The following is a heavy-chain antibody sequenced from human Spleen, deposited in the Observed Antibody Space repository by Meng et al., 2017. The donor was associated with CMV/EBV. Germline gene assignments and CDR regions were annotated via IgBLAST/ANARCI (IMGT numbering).Heavy chain of an antibody. CDR3: ARVRREKIRYCSSTSCYTTWFDP. J-gene: IGHJ5*02. CDR1: GGSFSGYY. D-gene: IGHD2-2*02. CDR2: INHSGST. V-gene: IGHV4-34*01. Sequence: GSLRLSCAVYGGSFSGYYWSWIRQPPGKGLEWIGEINHSGSTNYNPSLKSRVTISVDTSKNQFSLKLSSVTAADTAVYYCARVRREKIRYCSSTSCYTTWFDPWSQGTLVTVSS.